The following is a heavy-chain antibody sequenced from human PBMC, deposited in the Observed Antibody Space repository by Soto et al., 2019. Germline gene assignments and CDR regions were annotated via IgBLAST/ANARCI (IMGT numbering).Heavy chain of an antibody. V-gene: IGHV4-31*03. CDR1: GGSISSGGYY. Sequence: QVQLQESGPGLVKPSQTLSLTCTVSGGSISSGGYYWSWIRQHPGKGLEWIGYIYYSGSTYYNPSLRRRVTLAGDTSKNQFARKRSAGTAADTAVYYGARALKGQRVVDYFDYWGQGTLVTVSS. J-gene: IGHJ4*02. D-gene: IGHD3-22*01. CDR2: IYYSGST. CDR3: ARALKGQRVVDYFDY.